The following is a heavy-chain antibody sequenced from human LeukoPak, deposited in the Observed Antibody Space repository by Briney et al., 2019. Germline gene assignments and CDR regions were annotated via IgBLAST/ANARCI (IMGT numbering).Heavy chain of an antibody. D-gene: IGHD1-20*01. J-gene: IGHJ5*02. Sequence: GESLKISCKGSGYRFTSYWIGWVRPMPGKGLEWMGIIYPGDSDTRYSPSFQGQVTISADKSISTAYLPWSSLEASDTAMYYCGRHFPIRNWNDGGDRFDPGGQGTLVTVSS. CDR3: GRHFPIRNWNDGGDRFDP. CDR1: GYRFTSYW. CDR2: IYPGDSDT. V-gene: IGHV5-51*01.